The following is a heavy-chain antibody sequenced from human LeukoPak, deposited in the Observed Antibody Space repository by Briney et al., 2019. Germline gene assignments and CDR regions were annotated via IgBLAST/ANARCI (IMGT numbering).Heavy chain of an antibody. CDR1: GFTFSSYE. J-gene: IGHJ6*03. D-gene: IGHD5-12*01. CDR3: ARDFGYVGYYMDV. CDR2: ISSSSSTI. V-gene: IGHV3-48*03. Sequence: GGSLRLSCAASGFTFSSYEMNWVRQAPGKGLEWVSYISSSSSTIYYADSVKGRFTISRDNAKNSLYLQMNSLRAAGTAVYYCARDFGYVGYYMDVWGKGTTVTVSS.